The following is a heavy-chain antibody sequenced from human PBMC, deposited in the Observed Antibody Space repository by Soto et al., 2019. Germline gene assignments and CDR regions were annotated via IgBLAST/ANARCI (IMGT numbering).Heavy chain of an antibody. Sequence: QEQLVESGGGVVQPGRSLRLSCTVFGFTFSNYAIHWVRQAPGKGLEWVAAISYDGRNNYYADSVKGRFTISRDNSGNAVSLQMNSLRAEDTAVYYCARDSYGMDVWGQGTMVTVS. J-gene: IGHJ6*02. V-gene: IGHV3-30*04. CDR1: GFTFSNYA. CDR3: ARDSYGMDV. CDR2: ISYDGRNN.